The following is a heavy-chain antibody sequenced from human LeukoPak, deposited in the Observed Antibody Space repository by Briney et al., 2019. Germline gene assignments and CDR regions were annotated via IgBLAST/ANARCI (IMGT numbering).Heavy chain of an antibody. J-gene: IGHJ4*02. Sequence: ASVKVSCKASGYTFTSYGISWVRQAPGQGLEWMGWISAYNGNTNYAQKLQGRVTMTTDTSTSTAYMELRSLRSDDTAVYYCARAYRSTMVRGAKSYFDCWGQGTLVTVSS. V-gene: IGHV1-18*04. CDR1: GYTFTSYG. CDR3: ARAYRSTMVRGAKSYFDC. CDR2: ISAYNGNT. D-gene: IGHD3-10*01.